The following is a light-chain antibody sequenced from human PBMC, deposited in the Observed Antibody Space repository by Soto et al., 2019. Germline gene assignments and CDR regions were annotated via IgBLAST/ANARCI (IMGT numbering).Light chain of an antibody. CDR2: GAS. J-gene: IGKJ1*01. V-gene: IGKV3-15*01. CDR1: QSVNAN. CDR3: QQYNTWLWT. Sequence: EVVMTQSPATLSVSPGERATLSCRASQSVNANLAWYQQKPGQAPRLLIHGASNRATGIPARFSGSGFGTDFILTISSLQSEDYAVYYCQQYNTWLWTFGPGTKVEI.